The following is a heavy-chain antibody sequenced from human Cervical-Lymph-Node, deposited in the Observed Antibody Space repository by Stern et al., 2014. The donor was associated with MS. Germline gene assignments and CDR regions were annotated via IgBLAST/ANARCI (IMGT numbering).Heavy chain of an antibody. CDR3: AREVNDSIGYYAFDI. D-gene: IGHD3-22*01. V-gene: IGHV4-59*01. CDR1: GGTISNYY. J-gene: IGHJ3*02. Sequence: QLQLQESGPGLVKPGGTLSLTCTVSGGTISNYYWSWIRQAPGKGLEWVGHIYYSGSTNYNPSLKSRVTISVDTSKNQFSLKLSSVTAADTAVYYCAREVNDSIGYYAFDIWGQGTMVTVSS. CDR2: IYYSGST.